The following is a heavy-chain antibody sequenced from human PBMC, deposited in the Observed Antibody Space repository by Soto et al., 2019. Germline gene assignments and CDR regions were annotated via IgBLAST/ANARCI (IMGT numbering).Heavy chain of an antibody. CDR2: VYYSGST. Sequence: QVQLQESGPGLVKPSQTLSLTCTVSGGSISSGGYYWSWIRQHPGKGLEWIGYVYYSGSTYYNPSLTRRVTISVDPSKSQFSQKLSSVTAVATAVYYWARAVVVAATLDAFDLWCQGTMVTVSS. CDR1: GGSISSGGYY. J-gene: IGHJ3*01. D-gene: IGHD2-15*01. V-gene: IGHV4-31*03. CDR3: ARAVVVAATLDAFDL.